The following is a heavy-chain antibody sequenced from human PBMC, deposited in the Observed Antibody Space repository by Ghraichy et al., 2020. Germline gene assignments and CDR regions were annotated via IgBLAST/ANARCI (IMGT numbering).Heavy chain of an antibody. D-gene: IGHD3-9*01. Sequence: SQTLSLTCAVYGVSFSGYYWSWIHQPPGKGLEWIGEINDNGSTNYNPSLKSRVTISIDTSKNQFSLKLSSVTAADTAVYYCARGEYYDVLTGVKYYFDYWGQGTLVTVSS. CDR2: INDNGST. CDR1: GVSFSGYY. J-gene: IGHJ4*02. V-gene: IGHV4-34*01. CDR3: ARGEYYDVLTGVKYYFDY.